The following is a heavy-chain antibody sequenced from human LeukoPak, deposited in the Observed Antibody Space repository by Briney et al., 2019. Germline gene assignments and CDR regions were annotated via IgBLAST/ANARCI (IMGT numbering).Heavy chain of an antibody. D-gene: IGHD2-2*01. CDR2: ISDSSAT. CDR3: AKGGTGYCSSSSCLYYFHY. V-gene: IGHV3-23*01. CDR1: GFTFSTYG. J-gene: IGHJ4*02. Sequence: GGSLRLSCAASGFTFSTYGMSWVRQAPGKGLEWVSTISDSSATYYADSVKGRFSISRDNSKNTLYLQMNSLRAEDTAVYYCAKGGTGYCSSSSCLYYFHYWGQGTLVTVSS.